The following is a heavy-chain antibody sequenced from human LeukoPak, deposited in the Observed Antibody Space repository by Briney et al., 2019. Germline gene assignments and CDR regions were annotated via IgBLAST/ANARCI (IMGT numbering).Heavy chain of an antibody. CDR2: ISWNGGSI. V-gene: IGHV3-9*01. CDR1: GFTFDDYA. CDR3: AKDKMATITGVFDY. J-gene: IGHJ4*02. D-gene: IGHD5-24*01. Sequence: PGRSLRLSCAASGFTFDDYAMHWVRQAPGKGLEWVSGISWNGGSIGYADSVKGRFTISRDNAKNSLYLQMNSLRAEDTALYYCAKDKMATITGVFDYWGQGTLVTVSS.